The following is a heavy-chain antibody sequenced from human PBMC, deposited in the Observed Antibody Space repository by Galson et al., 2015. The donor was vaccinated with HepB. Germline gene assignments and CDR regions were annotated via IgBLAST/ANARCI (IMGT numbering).Heavy chain of an antibody. CDR3: ARDCFSSTSCYHNWFDP. CDR1: GFTFRSYW. J-gene: IGHJ5*02. D-gene: IGHD2-2*01. V-gene: IGHV3-7*03. Sequence: SLRLSCAASGFTFRSYWMSWVRQAPGKGLEWVANIKQDGSEKYYVDSVKGRFTISRDNAKNSLYLQMNSLRAEDTALYYCARDCFSSTSCYHNWFDPWGQGTLVTVSS. CDR2: IKQDGSEK.